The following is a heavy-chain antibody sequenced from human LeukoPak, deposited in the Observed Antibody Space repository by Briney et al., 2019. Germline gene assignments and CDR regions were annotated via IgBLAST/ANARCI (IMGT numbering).Heavy chain of an antibody. Sequence: GGSLRLSCAASGFTFSSYEMNWVRQAPGKGLEWVSYISSSGSTIYYADSVKGRFTISRDNAKNSLYLQMNSLRAEDTAVYYCARDRDDTTSLPFYYFDYWGQGTLVTVSS. V-gene: IGHV3-48*03. CDR1: GFTFSSYE. J-gene: IGHJ4*02. D-gene: IGHD3-9*01. CDR3: ARDRDDTTSLPFYYFDY. CDR2: ISSSGSTI.